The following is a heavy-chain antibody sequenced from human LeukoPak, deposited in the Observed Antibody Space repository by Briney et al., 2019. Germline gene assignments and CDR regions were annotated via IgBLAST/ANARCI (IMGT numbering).Heavy chain of an antibody. CDR3: AKTGYCSSASCGGFDY. CDR1: GFTFRNYV. V-gene: IGHV3-30-3*01. CDR2: TSSDLNVK. D-gene: IGHD2-2*01. J-gene: IGHJ4*02. Sequence: GGSLRLSCAASGFTFRNYVIHWVRQAPGKGLEWVAVTSSDLNVKLYADSVKGRFTISRDNSRSTLYLQMNSLRAEDTAVYYCAKTGYCSSASCGGFDYWGQGTLVTVSS.